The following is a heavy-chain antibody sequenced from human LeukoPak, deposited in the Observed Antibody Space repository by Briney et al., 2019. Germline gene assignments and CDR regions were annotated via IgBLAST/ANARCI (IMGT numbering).Heavy chain of an antibody. CDR3: ASSVIAAIDY. Sequence: GGSLRLSCAASGFTFSSYWMHWVRQAPGKGPVWVSRINSDGSDTSYADSVKGRFTISRDNAKNTLYLQMNSLRAEDTAVYYCASSVIAAIDYWGQGTLVTVSS. J-gene: IGHJ4*02. CDR2: INSDGSDT. V-gene: IGHV3-74*01. D-gene: IGHD6-13*01. CDR1: GFTFSSYW.